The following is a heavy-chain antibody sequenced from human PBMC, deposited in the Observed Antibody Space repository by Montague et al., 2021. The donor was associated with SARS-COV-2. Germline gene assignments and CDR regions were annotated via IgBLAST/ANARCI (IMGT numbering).Heavy chain of an antibody. CDR3: ARDIAVAGLFDY. CDR2: ISYTGST. CDR1: GGSISSSSHY. D-gene: IGHD6-19*01. V-gene: IGHV4-39*02. Sequence: SETLSLTRTVSGGSISSSSHYWGWLRQPPGRGLQWIGSISYTGSTYYNPSLKSRVTISRDTSKNQFSLKLSSVTAADTAVYYCARDIAVAGLFDYWGQGTLVTVSS. J-gene: IGHJ4*02.